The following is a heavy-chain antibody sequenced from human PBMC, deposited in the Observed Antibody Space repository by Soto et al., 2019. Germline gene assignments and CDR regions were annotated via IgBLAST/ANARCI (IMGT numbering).Heavy chain of an antibody. CDR3: AREIGEVGATFNYYYGMDV. V-gene: IGHV4-34*01. J-gene: IGHJ6*02. D-gene: IGHD1-26*01. CDR1: GGSFSGYY. Sequence: SETLSLTCAVYGGSFSGYYWSWIRQPPGKGLEWIGEINHSGSTNYNPSLKSRVTISVDTSKNQFSLKLSSVTAADTAVYYCAREIGEVGATFNYYYGMDVWGQGTTVTVSS. CDR2: INHSGST.